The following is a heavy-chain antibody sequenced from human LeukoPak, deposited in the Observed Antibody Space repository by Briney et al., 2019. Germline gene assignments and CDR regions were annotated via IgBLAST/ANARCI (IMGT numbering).Heavy chain of an antibody. CDR1: GGSISSSSYY. Sequence: SETLSLTCTVSGGSISSSSYYWGWIRQPPGKGLEWIGSIYYSGSTYYNPSLKSRVTISADTSKNQFSLKLSSVTAADTAVYYCARRVAAGIRFDYWGQGTLVTVSS. D-gene: IGHD6-13*01. CDR2: IYYSGST. J-gene: IGHJ4*02. CDR3: ARRVAAGIRFDY. V-gene: IGHV4-39*01.